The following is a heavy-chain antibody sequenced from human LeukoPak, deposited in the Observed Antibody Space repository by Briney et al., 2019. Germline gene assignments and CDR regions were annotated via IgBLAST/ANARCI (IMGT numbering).Heavy chain of an antibody. CDR2: IKQDGSEK. Sequence: PGGSLRLSCAASGFTFSSYWMSWVRQAPGKGREWVANIKQDGSEKYYVDSVKGRFTISRDNAKNSLYLQMNSLRAEDTAVYYCARVFRITMVRGVYFDYWGQGTLVTVSS. CDR1: GFTFSSYW. V-gene: IGHV3-7*01. CDR3: ARVFRITMVRGVYFDY. D-gene: IGHD3-10*01. J-gene: IGHJ4*02.